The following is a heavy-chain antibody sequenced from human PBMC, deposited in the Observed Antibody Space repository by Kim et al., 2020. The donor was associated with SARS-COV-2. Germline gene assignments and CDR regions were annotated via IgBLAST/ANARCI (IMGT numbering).Heavy chain of an antibody. CDR2: ISSNSASI. D-gene: IGHD6-19*01. CDR1: GFSFSSYK. V-gene: IGHV3-21*01. Sequence: GGSLRLSCAASGFSFSSYKMNWVRQAPGKGLEWVSVISSNSASIYYADSVKGRFTISRDNTKNSLYLHMNSLRVEDTAVYYCTTQLFSVAENYWGQGTLLTVSS. J-gene: IGHJ4*02. CDR3: TTQLFSVAENY.